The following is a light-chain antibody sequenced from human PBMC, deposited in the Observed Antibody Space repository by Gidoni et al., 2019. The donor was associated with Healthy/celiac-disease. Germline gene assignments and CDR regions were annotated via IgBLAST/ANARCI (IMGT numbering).Light chain of an antibody. CDR1: QSISSY. Sequence: DIQMTQSPPSLSASVGDRVTITCRASQSISSYLNWYQQKPGKAPKLLIYAASSLQSGVPSRFSGSGSGTDFTLTISSLQPEDFATYYCQRSYSTPPLTFGGGTKVEIK. CDR2: AAS. J-gene: IGKJ4*01. CDR3: QRSYSTPPLT. V-gene: IGKV1-39*01.